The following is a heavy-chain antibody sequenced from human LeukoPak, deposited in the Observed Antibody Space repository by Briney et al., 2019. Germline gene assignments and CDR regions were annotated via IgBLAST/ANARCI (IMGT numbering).Heavy chain of an antibody. CDR1: GFTFSSYE. Sequence: GGSPRLSCAASGFTFSSYEMNWVRQAPGKGLEWVSYISSSGSTIYYADSVKGRFTICRDNAKNSLYLQMNSLRAEDTAVYYCARAGTTLAFDIWGQGTMVTVSS. CDR2: ISSSGSTI. CDR3: ARAGTTLAFDI. V-gene: IGHV3-48*03. J-gene: IGHJ3*02. D-gene: IGHD1-7*01.